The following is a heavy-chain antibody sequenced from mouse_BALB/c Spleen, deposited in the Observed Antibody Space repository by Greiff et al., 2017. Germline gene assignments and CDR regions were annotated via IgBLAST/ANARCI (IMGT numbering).Heavy chain of an antibody. CDR2: IWAGGST. J-gene: IGHJ3*01. D-gene: IGHD2-3*01. V-gene: IGHV2-9*02. CDR3: ARDRYDGYYVAY. Sequence: VKLMESGPGLVAPSQSLSITCTVSGFSLTSYGVHWVRQPPGKGLEWLGVIWAGGSTNYNSALMSRLSISKDNSKSQVFLKMNSLQTDDTAMYYCARDRYDGYYVAYWGQGTLVTVSA. CDR1: GFSLTSYG.